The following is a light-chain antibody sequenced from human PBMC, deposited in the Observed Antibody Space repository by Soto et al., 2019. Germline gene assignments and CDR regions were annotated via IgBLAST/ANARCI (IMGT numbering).Light chain of an antibody. V-gene: IGLV2-14*03. Sequence: QSALTQPASVSGSPGQSITISCTGTSSDVGGYNFVSWYQQYPGKAPKLMIYDVTNRPSGVSNRCSGSKSGNTASLTISGLQAEDEADYYCSSYARSNTLLFGGGTKVTVL. J-gene: IGLJ2*01. CDR2: DVT. CDR3: SSYARSNTLL. CDR1: SSDVGGYNF.